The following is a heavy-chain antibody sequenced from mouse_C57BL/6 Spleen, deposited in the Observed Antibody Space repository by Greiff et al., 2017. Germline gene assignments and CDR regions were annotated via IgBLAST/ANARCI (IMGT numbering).Heavy chain of an antibody. CDR3: AKVYEYDGYFGV. D-gene: IGHD2-4*01. Sequence: QVQLQQSGHGLVQPSQSLSITCTVSGFSLTSYGVHWVRQPPGKGLEWLGVIWSGGSTDYNAACISRLSSSKDNSKSQVFFKMNSLQADDTAIYYCAKVYEYDGYFGVWGTGTTVTASS. CDR2: IWSGGST. CDR1: GFSLTSYG. V-gene: IGHV2-4*01. J-gene: IGHJ1*03.